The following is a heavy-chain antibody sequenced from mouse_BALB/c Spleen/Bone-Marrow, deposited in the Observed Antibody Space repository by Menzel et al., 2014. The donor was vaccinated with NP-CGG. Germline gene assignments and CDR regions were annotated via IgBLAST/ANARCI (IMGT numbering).Heavy chain of an antibody. CDR1: GYTFTSYW. V-gene: IGHV1-69*02. CDR2: IDPSDSYT. D-gene: IGHD2-2*01. Sequence: VQLQQSGAELVKPGASVKLSCKASGYTFTSYWMHWVKQRPGQGLEWIGEIDPSDSYTNYNQKFKGKATLTVDKSSSTAYMQLSSLTSEDSAVYFCATGRNGYGGYWYFVVWGAGTTVTVSS. J-gene: IGHJ1*01. CDR3: ATGRNGYGGYWYFVV.